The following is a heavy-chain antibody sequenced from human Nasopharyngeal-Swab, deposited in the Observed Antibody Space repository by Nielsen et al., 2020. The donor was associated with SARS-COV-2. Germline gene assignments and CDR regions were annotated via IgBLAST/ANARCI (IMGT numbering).Heavy chain of an antibody. D-gene: IGHD4-17*01. CDR1: GFTFSSFG. J-gene: IGHJ4*02. CDR3: ARDAPAHYGAFY. Sequence: GESLKISCAASGFTFSSFGMHWVRQAPCKGLEWLAFIAHDASNEYYGDSVKGRFSISRDSSKNTLYLQMDSLRGEDTAVYYCARDAPAHYGAFYWGRGTLVTVSS. CDR2: IAHDASNE. V-gene: IGHV3-30*03.